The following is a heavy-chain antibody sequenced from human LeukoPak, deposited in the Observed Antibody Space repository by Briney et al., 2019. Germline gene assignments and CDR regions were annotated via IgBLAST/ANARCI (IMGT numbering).Heavy chain of an antibody. Sequence: SVKVSCKASGGTFNSYAFSWVRQAPGQGLEWMGGIIPIFGTANYAQKFQGRVTITKGDSTSTAYMELSSLRSEDTAVYYCAREGLYFFDYWGQGTLVTVSS. J-gene: IGHJ4*02. D-gene: IGHD2-2*02. V-gene: IGHV1-69*05. CDR1: GGTFNSYA. CDR2: IIPIFGTA. CDR3: AREGLYFFDY.